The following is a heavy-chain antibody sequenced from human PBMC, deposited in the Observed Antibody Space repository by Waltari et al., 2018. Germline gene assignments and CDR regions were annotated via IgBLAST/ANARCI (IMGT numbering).Heavy chain of an antibody. CDR3: AREGGYEIGDY. CDR2: ISSSSSYI. V-gene: IGHV3-21*01. J-gene: IGHJ4*02. CDR1: GFTFSGYA. D-gene: IGHD5-12*01. Sequence: EVQLLESGGALVQPGGSLRLSCAASGFTFSGYAMNWLRQAPGKGLEWVSSISSSSSYIYYADSVKGRFTISRDNAKNSLYLQMNSLRAEDTAVYYCAREGGYEIGDYWGQGTLVTVSS.